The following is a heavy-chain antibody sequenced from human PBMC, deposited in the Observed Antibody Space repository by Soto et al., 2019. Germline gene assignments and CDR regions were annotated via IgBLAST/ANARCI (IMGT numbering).Heavy chain of an antibody. CDR2: ISHDGSHK. J-gene: IGHJ1*01. V-gene: IGHV3-30-3*01. CDR3: ATWEERYFQD. D-gene: IGHD1-26*01. Sequence: QVQLVESGGGVVQPGRSLRLSCAASGFTFNSFTMHWVRQAPGKGLEWVAVISHDGSHKYSADSVKGRFTISRDDSKNTLYLQLSSLRVEDTAIYYFATWEERYFQDWGQGTLVTVSS. CDR1: GFTFNSFT.